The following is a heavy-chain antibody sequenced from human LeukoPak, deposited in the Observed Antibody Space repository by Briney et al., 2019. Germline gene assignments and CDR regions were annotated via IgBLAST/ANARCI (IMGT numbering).Heavy chain of an antibody. Sequence: GASVKVSCKASGYTFTCYYMHWVRQAPGQGLEWMGWINPTSGVTNYAQKFQGRVTMTRDTSITTASVELTRLTPDDTAVYYCATLLLVAGSTGGWFDPWGQGTLVTVSS. CDR3: ATLLLVAGSTGGWFDP. D-gene: IGHD2-8*02. CDR1: GYTFTCYY. V-gene: IGHV1-2*02. CDR2: INPTSGVT. J-gene: IGHJ5*02.